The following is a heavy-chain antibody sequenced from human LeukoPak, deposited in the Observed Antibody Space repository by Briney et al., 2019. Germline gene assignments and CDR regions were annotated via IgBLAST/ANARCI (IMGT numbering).Heavy chain of an antibody. CDR3: ARSNQADDY. CDR1: GFTFSNYW. CDR2: INPGGSST. Sequence: GGSLRLSCAASGFTFSNYWMHWVRQVPAKGLVWVSRINPGGSSTTYADSVKGRFTISRDNAKNTLYLQMNSLRAEDTAVYYCARSNQADDYWGQGTLVTVSS. J-gene: IGHJ4*02. V-gene: IGHV3-74*01. D-gene: IGHD4-11*01.